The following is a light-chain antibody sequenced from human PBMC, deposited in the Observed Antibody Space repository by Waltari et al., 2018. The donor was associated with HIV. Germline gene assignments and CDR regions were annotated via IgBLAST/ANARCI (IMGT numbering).Light chain of an antibody. J-gene: IGLJ2*01. Sequence: QSALTQPPSASGSPGQSVTISCTGTSSDVGAYNYVSWFQQHPGKAPKLMIYDVTKRPSGVPDRFSGSKSGNTASLTVSGLQAEDGADYYCASHAGSKDVFGGGTRLTVL. CDR3: ASHAGSKDV. CDR2: DVT. V-gene: IGLV2-8*01. CDR1: SSDVGAYNY.